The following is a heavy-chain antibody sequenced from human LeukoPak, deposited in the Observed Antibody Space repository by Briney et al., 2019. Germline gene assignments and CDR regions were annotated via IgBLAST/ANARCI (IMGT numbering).Heavy chain of an antibody. CDR2: LHTSGST. Sequence: SETLSLTCTVSGGSISSYYWSWIRQPAGEGLEWIGRLHTSGSTHYNPSLKSRLTISVDTSKNQFSLKLSSVTAADTAVYYCATGSEGWVGDSDYYYYYMDVWGKGTTVTVSS. V-gene: IGHV4-4*07. CDR1: GGSISSYY. D-gene: IGHD3-10*01. CDR3: ATGSEGWVGDSDYYYYYMDV. J-gene: IGHJ6*03.